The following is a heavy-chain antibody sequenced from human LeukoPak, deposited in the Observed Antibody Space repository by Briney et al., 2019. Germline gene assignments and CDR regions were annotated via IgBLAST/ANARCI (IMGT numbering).Heavy chain of an antibody. D-gene: IGHD3-22*01. V-gene: IGHV4-34*01. Sequence: SETLSLTCAVYGGSFSGYYWSWIRQPPRKGLGWIGEINHSGTTNYKPSLRSRVTISIDTSKNQFSLNLSSVTAADTAVYYCAEAGYYDSSGHYYFDYWGQGTLVTVSS. J-gene: IGHJ4*02. CDR2: INHSGTT. CDR3: AEAGYYDSSGHYYFDY. CDR1: GGSFSGYY.